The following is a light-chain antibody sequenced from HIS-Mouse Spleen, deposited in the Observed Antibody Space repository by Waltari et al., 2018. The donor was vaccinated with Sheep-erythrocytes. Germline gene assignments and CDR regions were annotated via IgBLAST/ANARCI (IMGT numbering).Light chain of an antibody. V-gene: IGLV3-1*01. CDR1: KLGDKY. CDR2: QDS. CDR3: QAWDSSTVV. Sequence: SYELTQTPSVSVSPGQTASITCSGDKLGDKYACWYQQKPGQSPVLVIYQDSKRPSGIPDRFSGSNSRNTATLPISGTQAMDEADYYCQAWDSSTVVFGGGTKLTVL. J-gene: IGLJ2*01.